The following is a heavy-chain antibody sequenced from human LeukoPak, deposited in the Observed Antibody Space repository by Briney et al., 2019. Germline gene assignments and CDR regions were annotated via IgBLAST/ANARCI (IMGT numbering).Heavy chain of an antibody. J-gene: IGHJ3*02. CDR1: GFTFSTYI. D-gene: IGHD3-3*01. V-gene: IGHV3-21*04. Sequence: GGSLRLSCAASGFTFSTYIMNWVRQTPGKGLEWVSSIGTSTSYIYYADSVKGRFTISRDNSKNTLYLQMNSLRAEDTAVYYCAKDLDSGLRFLEWFIWGQGTMVTVSS. CDR2: IGTSTSYI. CDR3: AKDLDSGLRFLEWFI.